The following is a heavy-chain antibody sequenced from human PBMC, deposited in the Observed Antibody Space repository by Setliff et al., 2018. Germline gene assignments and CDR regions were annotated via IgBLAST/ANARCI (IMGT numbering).Heavy chain of an antibody. V-gene: IGHV3-48*01. Sequence: GESLKISCAASGFAFSTYRMNWVRQAPGKGLEWVSYITSSSSTIDYADSVKGRFTISRDDAKNSLYLQMNSLRAEDTAVYYCARVIYFYYMDVWSKGTTVTVSS. CDR3: ARVIYFYYMDV. CDR2: ITSSSSTI. J-gene: IGHJ6*03. CDR1: GFAFSTYR.